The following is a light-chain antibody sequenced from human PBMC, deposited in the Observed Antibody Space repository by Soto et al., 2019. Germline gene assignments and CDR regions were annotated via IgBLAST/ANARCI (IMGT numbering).Light chain of an antibody. CDR3: QQYIDWPLYT. CDR1: QTVSRS. J-gene: IGKJ2*01. CDR2: GAS. Sequence: EVVLTQSPATLSVSPGERATLSCRASQTVSRSLAWYQQKPGQAPRLLIYGASMRATGVPDRFSGSGSGTDFTLTISSLQSEDFAVYYCQQYIDWPLYTFGQGTKVEIK. V-gene: IGKV3-15*01.